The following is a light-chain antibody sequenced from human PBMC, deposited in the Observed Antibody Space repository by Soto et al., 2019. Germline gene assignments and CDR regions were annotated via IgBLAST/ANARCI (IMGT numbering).Light chain of an antibody. CDR2: LNSDGSH. CDR3: QTWGTGIVV. CDR1: SGLNSYA. V-gene: IGLV4-69*01. Sequence: QPVLTQSPSASASLGASVKLTCTLSSGLNSYAIAWHQQQPEKGPRYLMKLNSDGSHSKGDGIPDRFSGSSSGAERYLTISSLQSEDEADYYCQTWGTGIVVFAGGTQLTFL. J-gene: IGLJ2*01.